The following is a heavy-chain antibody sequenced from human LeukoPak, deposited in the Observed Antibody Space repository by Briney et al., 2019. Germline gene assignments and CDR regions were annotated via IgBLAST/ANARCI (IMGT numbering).Heavy chain of an antibody. J-gene: IGHJ4*02. Sequence: GGSLRLSCAASGFTFDNFAMHWVRQAPGKGLEWVSGIGWNNVMGYADSVKGRFTISRDNAKNSLYLQMNSLRAEDTALYYCGKDMHGGWGSIDHWGQGTLVTVSS. V-gene: IGHV3-9*01. CDR3: GKDMHGGWGSIDH. CDR1: GFTFDNFA. CDR2: IGWNNVM. D-gene: IGHD7-27*01.